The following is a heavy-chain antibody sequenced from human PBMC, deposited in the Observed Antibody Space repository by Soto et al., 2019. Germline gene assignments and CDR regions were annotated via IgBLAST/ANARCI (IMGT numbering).Heavy chain of an antibody. CDR2: IYPGDSDT. V-gene: IGHV5-51*01. CDR1: GYSFTSYW. Sequence: GESLKISCKGSGYSFTSYWIGWVRQMPGKGLEWMGIIYPGDSDTRYSPSFQGQVTISADESISTAYLQWSSLEASDTAMYYCAGSTHSSGRYFHLNFAFDIWGQGTMVTVSS. D-gene: IGHD6-19*01. CDR3: AGSTHSSGRYFHLNFAFDI. J-gene: IGHJ3*02.